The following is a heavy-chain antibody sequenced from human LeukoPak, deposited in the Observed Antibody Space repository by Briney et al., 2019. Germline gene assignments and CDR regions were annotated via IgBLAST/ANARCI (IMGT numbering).Heavy chain of an antibody. CDR1: GGSISSSNW. CDR2: IYHSGST. CDR3: ARYSSGWTYYFDY. D-gene: IGHD6-19*01. V-gene: IGHV4-4*02. Sequence: PSGTLSLTCAVSGGSISSSNWWSWVRQPPGKGLEWIGEIYHSGSTNYNPSLKSRVTISVDKSKNQFSLKLSSVTAADTAVYYCARYSSGWTYYFDYWGQGTLVTVSS. J-gene: IGHJ4*02.